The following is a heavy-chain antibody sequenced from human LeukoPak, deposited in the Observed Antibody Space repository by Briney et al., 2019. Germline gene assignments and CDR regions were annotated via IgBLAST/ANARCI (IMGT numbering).Heavy chain of an antibody. CDR3: AKVVQRSGAFDT. Sequence: GRSLRLSCAASGFTFDDYAMHWVRQAPGKGLEWVSGISWNSGSIGYADSVKGRFTISRDNAKNSLYLQMNSLRAEDTALYYCAKVVQRSGAFDTWGQGTMVTVSS. J-gene: IGHJ3*02. CDR1: GFTFDDYA. D-gene: IGHD3-10*01. V-gene: IGHV3-9*01. CDR2: ISWNSGSI.